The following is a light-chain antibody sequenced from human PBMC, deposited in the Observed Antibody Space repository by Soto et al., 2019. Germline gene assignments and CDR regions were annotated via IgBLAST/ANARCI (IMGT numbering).Light chain of an antibody. J-gene: IGKJ2*01. CDR2: GAS. CDR1: QSVSSSY. Sequence: EIVLTQSPGTLSLSPGERATLSCRASQSVSSSYLAWYQQKPGQAPRLLIYGASSRATGIPDRFSGSGSGTYFTFTIGRLDPEDFAVYYCQQYGSSPRYTFGQGAKLEI. CDR3: QQYGSSPRYT. V-gene: IGKV3-20*01.